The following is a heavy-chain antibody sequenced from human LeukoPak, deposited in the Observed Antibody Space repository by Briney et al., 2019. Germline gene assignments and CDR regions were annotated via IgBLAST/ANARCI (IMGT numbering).Heavy chain of an antibody. CDR3: ARDLRSYGDYVYYYYYGMDV. CDR2: ISGSGST. D-gene: IGHD4-17*01. V-gene: IGHV3-23*01. CDR1: GFTFSSFA. J-gene: IGHJ6*02. Sequence: GGSLRLSCAASGFTFSSFAMSWVRQAPGKGLEWVSAISGSGSTYYADSVKGRFTISRDNSKNTLYLQMNSLRAEDTAVYYCARDLRSYGDYVYYYYYGMDVWGQGTTVTVSS.